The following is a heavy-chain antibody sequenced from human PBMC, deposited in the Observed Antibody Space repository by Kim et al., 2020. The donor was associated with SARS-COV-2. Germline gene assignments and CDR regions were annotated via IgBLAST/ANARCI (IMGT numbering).Heavy chain of an antibody. Sequence: GGSLRLSCAASGFTFSGYTMHWVRQAPGKGLEYVSAISSNGVSTYYANSVKGRFTISRDNSKNTLYLQMGSLRAEDMAVYYCARVFGGVASGKGPGDYWGQGTLVTVSS. CDR2: ISSNGVST. J-gene: IGHJ4*02. V-gene: IGHV3-64*01. D-gene: IGHD3-10*01. CDR3: ARVFGGVASGKGPGDY. CDR1: GFTFSGYT.